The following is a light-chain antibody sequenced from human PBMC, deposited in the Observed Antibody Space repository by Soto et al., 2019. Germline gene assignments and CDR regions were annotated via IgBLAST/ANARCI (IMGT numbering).Light chain of an antibody. Sequence: QSVLTQPSSVSGSPGQSITISCTGSSSDVGRYNLVSWYQQHPGKAPKLIIYEDIERPSGVSNRFSGSKSGNTASLTISGLQTEDEAEYYCCSYAGGTSVVFGGGTKLTVL. J-gene: IGLJ2*01. CDR1: SSDVGRYNL. CDR3: CSYAGGTSVV. CDR2: EDI. V-gene: IGLV2-23*01.